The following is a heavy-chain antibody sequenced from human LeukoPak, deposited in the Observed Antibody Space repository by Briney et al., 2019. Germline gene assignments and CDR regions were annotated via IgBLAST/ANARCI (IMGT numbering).Heavy chain of an antibody. D-gene: IGHD5-12*01. CDR3: AIAREVATIGALGDAFDL. V-gene: IGHV1-18*01. J-gene: IGHJ3*01. CDR2: ISPYNGNT. Sequence: ASVKVSCKASGYTFTSYGISWVRQAPGQGLGLMGWISPYNGNTNYSQKLHGRVTITTYTSTSTAYMELRSLRSDDTAVYYCAIAREVATIGALGDAFDLWAQGTMVPVSS. CDR1: GYTFTSYG.